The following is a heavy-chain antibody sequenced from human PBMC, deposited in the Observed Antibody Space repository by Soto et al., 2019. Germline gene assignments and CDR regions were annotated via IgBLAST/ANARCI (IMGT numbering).Heavy chain of an antibody. CDR3: ARNGGYCTNGVCSAYYYYYGMDV. D-gene: IGHD2-8*01. Sequence: SETLSLTCTVSGGSISSYYWSWIRQPAGKGLEWIGRIYTSGSTNYNPSLKSRVTMSVDTSKNQFSLKLSSVTAADTAVYYCARNGGYCTNGVCSAYYYYYGMDVWGQGTTVTVS. CDR1: GGSISSYY. J-gene: IGHJ6*02. CDR2: IYTSGST. V-gene: IGHV4-4*07.